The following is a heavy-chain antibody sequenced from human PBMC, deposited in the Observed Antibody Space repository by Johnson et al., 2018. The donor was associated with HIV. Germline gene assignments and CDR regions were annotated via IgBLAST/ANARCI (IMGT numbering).Heavy chain of an antibody. Sequence: VQLVESGGGVVQPGRSLRLSCAASGFTVSSNYMSWVRQAPGKGLEWVSVIYSGGSTYYADSVKGRFTISMDNSKNTLYLQMNSLRAEDTAVYYCARASSVYYSDAFDIWGQGTMVTVSS. D-gene: IGHD3-22*01. CDR1: GFTVSSNY. CDR3: ARASSVYYSDAFDI. CDR2: IYSGGST. J-gene: IGHJ3*02. V-gene: IGHV3-66*02.